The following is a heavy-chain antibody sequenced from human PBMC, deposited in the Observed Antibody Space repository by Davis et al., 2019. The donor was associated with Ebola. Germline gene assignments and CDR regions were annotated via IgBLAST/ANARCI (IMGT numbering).Heavy chain of an antibody. Sequence: ASVKVSCKVSGYTLTELSMHWVRQAPGKGLEWMGGFDPEDGETIYAQKFQGRVTMTEDTSTDTAYMELSSLRSEDTAVYYCATVDPKYCSSTSCYYYYYGMDVWGQGTTVTVSS. V-gene: IGHV1-24*01. CDR3: ATVDPKYCSSTSCYYYYYGMDV. D-gene: IGHD2-2*01. J-gene: IGHJ6*02. CDR1: GYTLTELS. CDR2: FDPEDGET.